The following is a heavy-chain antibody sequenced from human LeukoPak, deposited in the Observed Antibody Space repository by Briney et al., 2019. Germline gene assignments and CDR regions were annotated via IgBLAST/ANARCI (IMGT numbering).Heavy chain of an antibody. CDR3: ARGRNYYDSSNWFDP. CDR1: GYTFTSYG. D-gene: IGHD3-22*01. Sequence: ASVKVSCKASGYTFTSYGISWVRQAPGQGLEWMGWISAYNGNTNYAQKLQGRVTMTTDTSTSTAYMELRSLRPDDTAVYYCARGRNYYDSSNWFDPWGQGTLVTVSS. CDR2: ISAYNGNT. V-gene: IGHV1-18*01. J-gene: IGHJ5*02.